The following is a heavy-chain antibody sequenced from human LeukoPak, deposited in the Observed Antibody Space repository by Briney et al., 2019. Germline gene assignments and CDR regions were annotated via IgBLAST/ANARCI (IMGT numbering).Heavy chain of an antibody. Sequence: VASVKVSCKASGYTFTSYNINWVRQAPGQGLEWMGGIIPIFGTANYAQKFQGRVTITADESTSTAYMELSSLRSEDTAVYYCAAIGNSIYGSGFDYWGQGTLVTVSS. CDR3: AAIGNSIYGSGFDY. CDR1: GYTFTSYN. CDR2: IIPIFGTA. J-gene: IGHJ4*02. V-gene: IGHV1-69*13. D-gene: IGHD3-10*01.